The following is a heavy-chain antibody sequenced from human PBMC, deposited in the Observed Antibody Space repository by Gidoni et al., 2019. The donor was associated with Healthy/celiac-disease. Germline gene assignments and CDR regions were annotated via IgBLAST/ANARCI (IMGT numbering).Heavy chain of an antibody. J-gene: IGHJ6*02. V-gene: IGHV3-48*03. Sequence: EVQLVESGGGLVQPGGSLRLSCAASGFTFSGYEINWVRQAPGKGLGWVSYISSSGSTIYYADSVKGRFTISRDNAKNSLYLQMNSLRAEDTAVYYCARGHSYYYGMDVWGQGTTVTVSS. CDR1: GFTFSGYE. D-gene: IGHD2-21*01. CDR2: ISSSGSTI. CDR3: ARGHSYYYGMDV.